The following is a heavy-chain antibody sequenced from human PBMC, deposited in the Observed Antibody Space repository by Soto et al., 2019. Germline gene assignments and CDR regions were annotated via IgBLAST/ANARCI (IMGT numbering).Heavy chain of an antibody. J-gene: IGHJ4*02. Sequence: PGESLKISCKGSGYSFTSYWIAWVRQMPGKGLECMGIIYPADSDTRYSPSFQGQVTISADKSITTAYLQWSSLMASDTAIYYCAGSYTGDYEYYFDYWGQGTLVTVSS. V-gene: IGHV5-51*01. CDR2: IYPADSDT. D-gene: IGHD4-17*01. CDR1: GYSFTSYW. CDR3: AGSYTGDYEYYFDY.